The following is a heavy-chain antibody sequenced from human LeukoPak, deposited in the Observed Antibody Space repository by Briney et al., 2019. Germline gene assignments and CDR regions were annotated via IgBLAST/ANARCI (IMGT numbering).Heavy chain of an antibody. Sequence: SETLSLTCTVSGGSISSYYWSWIRQPPGKGLEWIGYIYYSGSTNYNPSLKSRVTISVDTSKNQFSLKLSSVTAADTAVYYCARERRGPGSYSNVAHYYYYYYMDVWGKGTTVTVSS. V-gene: IGHV4-59*12. CDR1: GGSISSYY. CDR2: IYYSGST. CDR3: ARERRGPGSYSNVAHYYYYYYMDV. J-gene: IGHJ6*03. D-gene: IGHD3-10*01.